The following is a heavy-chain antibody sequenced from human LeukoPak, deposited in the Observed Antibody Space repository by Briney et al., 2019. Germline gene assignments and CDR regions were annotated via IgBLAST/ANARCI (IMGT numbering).Heavy chain of an antibody. Sequence: SSETLSLTCAVYGGSFSGYYWSWIRQPPGKGLEWIGEINHSGSTNYNPSLKSRVTISVDTSKNQFSLKLSSVTAADTAVYYCARRRNYCSGGSCYSGSRYGMDVWGQGTTVTVSS. CDR2: INHSGST. CDR3: ARRRNYCSGGSCYSGSRYGMDV. D-gene: IGHD2-15*01. V-gene: IGHV4-34*01. J-gene: IGHJ6*02. CDR1: GGSFSGYY.